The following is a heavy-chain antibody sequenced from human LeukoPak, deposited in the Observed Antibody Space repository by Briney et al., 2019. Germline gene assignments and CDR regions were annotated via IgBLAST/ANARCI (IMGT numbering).Heavy chain of an antibody. CDR2: IYTSGST. V-gene: IGHV4-61*02. CDR3: ARATTPSTQIYFDY. J-gene: IGHJ4*02. D-gene: IGHD1-1*01. Sequence: SQTLSLTCTVSGGSISSGSYYWSWIRQPAGKGLEWIGRIYTSGSTNYNPSLKSRVTISVDTSKNQFSLKLSSVTAADTAVYYCARATTPSTQIYFDYWGQGTLVTVSS. CDR1: GGSISSGSYY.